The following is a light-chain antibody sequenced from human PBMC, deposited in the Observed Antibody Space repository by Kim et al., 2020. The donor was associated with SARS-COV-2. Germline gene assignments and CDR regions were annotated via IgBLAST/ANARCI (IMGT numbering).Light chain of an antibody. CDR1: SSDVGGYNY. CDR3: SSYAGSRYV. V-gene: IGLV2-8*01. CDR2: EVS. J-gene: IGLJ1*01. Sequence: QSALTQPPSASGSPGQSVTISCTGTSSDVGGYNYVSWYQQHPGKASKLMIYEVSKRPSGVPDRFSGSKSGNTASLTVSGLQAEDEADYYCSSYAGSRYVFGTGTKVTVL.